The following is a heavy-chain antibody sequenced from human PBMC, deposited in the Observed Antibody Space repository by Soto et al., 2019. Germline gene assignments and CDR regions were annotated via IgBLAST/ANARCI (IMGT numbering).Heavy chain of an antibody. CDR2: IIPLFST. J-gene: IGHJ4*02. Sequence: QVQLVQSGAEVKKPGSSVKVSCKASGDTFRSYAFTWVRQAPGQGLEWMGTIIPLFSTRYAQKFQGRVTMTADESTSTVYMDLSSLKSDDTAVYYCARDPGIAVVGRGTSFEHWGQGTLVTVSS. D-gene: IGHD6-19*01. CDR1: GDTFRSYA. V-gene: IGHV1-69*18. CDR3: ARDPGIAVVGRGTSFEH.